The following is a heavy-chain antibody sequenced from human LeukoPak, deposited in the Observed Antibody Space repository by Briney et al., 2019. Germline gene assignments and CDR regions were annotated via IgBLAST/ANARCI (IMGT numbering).Heavy chain of an antibody. CDR3: ARGSHKSLWFGELSYYYGMDV. CDR1: GYTFTSYD. D-gene: IGHD3-10*01. CDR2: MNPNSGNT. Sequence: ASVKVSCKASGYTFTSYDINWVRQATGQGLEWMGWMNPNSGNTGHAQKFQGRVTMTRNTSISTAYMELSSLRSEDTAVYYCARGSHKSLWFGELSYYYGMDVWGQGTTVTVSS. V-gene: IGHV1-8*01. J-gene: IGHJ6*02.